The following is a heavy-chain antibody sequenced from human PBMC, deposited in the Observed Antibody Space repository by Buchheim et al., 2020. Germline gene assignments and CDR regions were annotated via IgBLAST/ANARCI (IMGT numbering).Heavy chain of an antibody. CDR3: ARVRWELLYYYGMDV. D-gene: IGHD1-26*01. J-gene: IGHJ6*02. Sequence: QVQLVESGGGVVQPGRSLRLSCAASGFTFSSYGMHWVRQAPGKGLEWVAVIWYDGSNKYYADSVKGRFTISRDNSKNTLYLQMNSLRAEDTAVYYCARVRWELLYYYGMDVWGQGTT. CDR2: IWYDGSNK. V-gene: IGHV3-33*01. CDR1: GFTFSSYG.